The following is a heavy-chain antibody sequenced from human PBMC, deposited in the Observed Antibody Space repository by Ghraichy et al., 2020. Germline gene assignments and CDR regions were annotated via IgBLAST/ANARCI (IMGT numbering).Heavy chain of an antibody. J-gene: IGHJ3*02. CDR1: GGSFSGYY. V-gene: IGHV4-34*01. D-gene: IGHD4-23*01. CDR3: ARAYHGGDI. CDR2: INHSGST. Sequence: SETLSLTCAVYGGSFSGYYWSWIRQPPGKGLEWIGEINHSGSTNYNPSLKSRVTISVDTSKNQFSLKLSSVTAADTAVYYCARAYHGGDIWGQGTMVTVSS.